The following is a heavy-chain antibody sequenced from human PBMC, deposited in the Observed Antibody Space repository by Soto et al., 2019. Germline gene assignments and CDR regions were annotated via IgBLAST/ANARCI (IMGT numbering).Heavy chain of an antibody. CDR3: AHIPPPLELRKVNWFGS. CDR2: IYWDDDK. Sequence: QITLQESGPTLVKPTQTITLTCTYSGFSLSTTGVAVSWIRQPPGKALEWLALIYWDDDKRYSPSLKSRLAIAKDTPKNQVVLTLTYADPKDTARYFCAHIPPPLELRKVNWFGSWGQGTLVTVSS. J-gene: IGHJ5*01. V-gene: IGHV2-5*02. CDR1: GFSLSTTGVA. D-gene: IGHD1-26*01.